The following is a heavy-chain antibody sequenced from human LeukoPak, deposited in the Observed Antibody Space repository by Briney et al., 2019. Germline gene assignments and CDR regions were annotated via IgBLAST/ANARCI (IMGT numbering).Heavy chain of an antibody. J-gene: IGHJ4*02. D-gene: IGHD6-13*01. CDR1: GYTFTSYY. CDR2: INPSGGST. V-gene: IGHV1-46*01. Sequence: ASVKRSCKASGYTFTSYYMHWVREAPGQGLEWMGIINPSGGSTSYAQKFQGRVTMTRDMSTSTVYMELSSLRSEDTAVYYCARFSSSWYPNDYWGQGTLVTVSS. CDR3: ARFSSSWYPNDY.